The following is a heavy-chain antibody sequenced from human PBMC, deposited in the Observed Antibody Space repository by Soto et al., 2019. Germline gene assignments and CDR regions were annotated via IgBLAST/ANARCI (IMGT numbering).Heavy chain of an antibody. CDR3: AGGPPLLW. J-gene: IGHJ4*02. D-gene: IGHD2-21*01. CDR2: IYHSGST. CDR1: GGSISSGGYS. Sequence: QLQLQESGSGLVKPSQTLSLTCAVSGGSISSGGYSWSWIRQPPGKGLECIGYIYHSGSTYYNPSLKSRDTVSVDRSKNQCSLKLSSLTAADTAVYYCAGGPPLLWWSQGTLVTVSS. V-gene: IGHV4-30-2*01.